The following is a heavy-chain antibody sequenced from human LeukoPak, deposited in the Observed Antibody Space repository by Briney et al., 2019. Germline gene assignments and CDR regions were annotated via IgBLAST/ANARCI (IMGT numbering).Heavy chain of an antibody. CDR3: VRQRDDSYDSSGYYGD. D-gene: IGHD3-22*01. CDR1: GYSFTTYW. V-gene: IGHV5-51*01. J-gene: IGHJ4*02. Sequence: ESLKISCKGSGYSFTTYWIAWVRQMPGKGLEWMGIIYAGDSDTRYSPSFQGQVTISADKSISTAYLQWSSLKASDTAMYYCVRQRDDSYDSSGYYGDWGQGTLVTVSS. CDR2: IYAGDSDT.